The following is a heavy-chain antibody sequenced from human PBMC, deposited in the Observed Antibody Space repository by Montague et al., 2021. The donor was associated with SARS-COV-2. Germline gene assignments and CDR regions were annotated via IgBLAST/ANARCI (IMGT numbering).Heavy chain of an antibody. D-gene: IGHD5-12*01. CDR1: GDSVRKSTTYY. V-gene: IGHV4-39*01. CDR3: ARQLSGDWLRRNCFDP. CDR2: YYYSGIT. Sequence: SETLSLTCSVSGDSVRKSTTYYCAWIRQPPGKVLGWVGSYYYSGITYYNPPLNSRATISVATSDNFFSLGLCSLTAAATAVYYCARQLSGDWLRRNCFDPWGHGTIVTVSS. J-gene: IGHJ5*02.